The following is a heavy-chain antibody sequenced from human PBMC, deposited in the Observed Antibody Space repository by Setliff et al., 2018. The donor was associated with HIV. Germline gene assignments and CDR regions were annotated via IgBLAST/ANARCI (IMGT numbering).Heavy chain of an antibody. CDR3: ARGPPFAY. CDR1: GGSFIGSSFQ. V-gene: IGHV4-39*07. Sequence: SETLSLTCNVSGGSFIGSSFQSTWIRQAPGKGLEWVGDIAYSGTTMYFNYNPSLESRLSLSEDTSRHQFSLKLTSVTADDTGIYYCARGPPFAYWGQGLLVTVSS. J-gene: IGHJ4*02. CDR2: IAYSGTTMYF.